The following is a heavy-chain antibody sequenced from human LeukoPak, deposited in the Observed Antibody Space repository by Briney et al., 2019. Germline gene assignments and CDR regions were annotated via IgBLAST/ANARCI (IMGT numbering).Heavy chain of an antibody. CDR2: IYYSGST. D-gene: IGHD6-6*01. Sequence: SETLSLTCTVAGGSISSSTYYWGWIRQPPGKRLEWIGSIYYSGSTDYNPSLKSRVTISVDTSKNQFSLKLSSVTAADTAVYYCARVGGNEAARPMGYYFDYWGQGTLVTVSS. V-gene: IGHV4-39*07. J-gene: IGHJ4*02. CDR3: ARVGGNEAARPMGYYFDY. CDR1: GGSISSSTYY.